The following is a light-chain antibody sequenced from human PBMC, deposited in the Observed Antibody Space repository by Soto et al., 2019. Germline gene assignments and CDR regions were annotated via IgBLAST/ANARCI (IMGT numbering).Light chain of an antibody. CDR1: PSISSY. V-gene: IGKV1-39*01. Sequence: DFQVTQAQVYLSPSLAARVIITCRTSPSISSYFNWSQQTPGEAPKPLIYAAPSLQNGVPSRISGSRSGTNFALTISSLQPADFVTYHCRQRYTIPPFCFGQGTKLDI. CDR3: RQRYTIPPFC. CDR2: AAP. J-gene: IGKJ5*01.